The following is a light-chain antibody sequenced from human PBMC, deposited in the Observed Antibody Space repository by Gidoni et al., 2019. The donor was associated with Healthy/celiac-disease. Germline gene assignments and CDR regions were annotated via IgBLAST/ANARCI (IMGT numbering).Light chain of an antibody. Sequence: DFLVTPTPLSPSVTPGQPASISCKSSQSLLHSDGKTYLDWYLQKPGQSPQLLMYEGSNRVSGVPDRFSGSGSGTDFTLKISRVEAEDVGVYYCMQGIHLPFTFGGGTKVEIK. CDR3: MQGIHLPFT. J-gene: IGKJ4*01. CDR1: QSLLHSDGKTY. CDR2: EGS. V-gene: IGKV2-29*03.